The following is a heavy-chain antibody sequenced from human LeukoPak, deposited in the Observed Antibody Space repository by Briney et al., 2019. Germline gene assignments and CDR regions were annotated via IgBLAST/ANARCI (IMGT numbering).Heavy chain of an antibody. CDR1: GYAFTNYA. D-gene: IGHD2-2*01. Sequence: ASVKVSCKASGYAFTNYAISWVRQAPGQGLEWMGWISVYNGNTNYAQKLQGRVTMTADTSTTTAYMELRSLGSDDTAVYYCARGYCSSATCRHFDYWGQGALVTVSS. CDR3: ARGYCSSATCRHFDY. V-gene: IGHV1-18*01. J-gene: IGHJ4*02. CDR2: ISVYNGNT.